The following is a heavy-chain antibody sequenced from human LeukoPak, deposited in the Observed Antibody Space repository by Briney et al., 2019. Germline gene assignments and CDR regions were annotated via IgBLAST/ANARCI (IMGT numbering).Heavy chain of an antibody. D-gene: IGHD4-17*01. CDR3: ARVLTTVTPDAFDI. CDR1: GGTFSSYA. Sequence: SVKVSCKASGGTFSSYAISWVRQAPGQGLGWMGRIIPILGIANHAQKFQGRVTITADKSTSTAYMELSSLRSEDTAVYYCARVLTTVTPDAFDIWGQGTMVTVSS. J-gene: IGHJ3*02. CDR2: IIPILGIA. V-gene: IGHV1-69*04.